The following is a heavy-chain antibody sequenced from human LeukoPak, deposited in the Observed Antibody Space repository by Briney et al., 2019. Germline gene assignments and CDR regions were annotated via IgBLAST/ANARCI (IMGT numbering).Heavy chain of an antibody. D-gene: IGHD3-16*01. V-gene: IGHV4-59*11. CDR3: ARVMGDLASLYHMDV. J-gene: IGHJ6*03. CDR2: VYYSGST. CDR1: GGSISGPY. Sequence: ETLSLTCTVSGGSISGPYWSWVRQPPGKGLEWIGDVYYSGSTHQNPSLKSRVTISVDTSKNQFSLKLRSVTAADTAVYYCARVMGDLASLYHMDVWGKGTTVTVSS.